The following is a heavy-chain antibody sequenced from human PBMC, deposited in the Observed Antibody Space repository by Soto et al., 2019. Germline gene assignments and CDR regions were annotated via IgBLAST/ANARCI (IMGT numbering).Heavy chain of an antibody. J-gene: IGHJ6*02. CDR1: GGSISSGGYY. D-gene: IGHD4-17*01. Sequence: QVQLQESGPGLVKPSQTLSLTCTVSGGSISSGGYYWSWIRQHPGKGLEWIGYIYYSGSTYYNPSLKSRVTISVDTSKNQFSLKLSSVTAADTAVYYCARIGAPTVVTSYYYYGMDVWGQGTTVTVSS. V-gene: IGHV4-31*03. CDR3: ARIGAPTVVTSYYYYGMDV. CDR2: IYYSGST.